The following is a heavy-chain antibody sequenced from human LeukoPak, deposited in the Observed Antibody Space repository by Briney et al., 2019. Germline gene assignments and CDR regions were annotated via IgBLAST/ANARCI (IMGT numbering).Heavy chain of an antibody. V-gene: IGHV3-23*01. CDR1: GFTFSTYA. D-gene: IGHD6-6*01. J-gene: IGHJ4*02. CDR2: INSNGDEI. Sequence: GGSLRLSCAASGFTFSTYAMTWVRQAPGKGLEWVTGINSNGDEIYYADSVRGRFTISRDNSNNALYLQMDSLRAEDTAVYYCANWIGSSSRDYWGQGTLVTVSS. CDR3: ANWIGSSSRDY.